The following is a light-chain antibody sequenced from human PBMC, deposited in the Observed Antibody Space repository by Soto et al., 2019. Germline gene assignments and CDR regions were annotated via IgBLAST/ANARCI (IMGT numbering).Light chain of an antibody. CDR1: QSISSSY. CDR2: ASS. J-gene: IGKJ2*01. V-gene: IGKV3-20*01. CDR3: QQYGSSSHT. Sequence: EIVLTQSPGTLSLSPGERATLSCRASQSISSSYLSWYQHKPGQATRLLISASSSRATGIPDRFSCSGSGKYFTLTISRLEPEDFAEYYCQQYGSSSHTFGQGTQLEIK.